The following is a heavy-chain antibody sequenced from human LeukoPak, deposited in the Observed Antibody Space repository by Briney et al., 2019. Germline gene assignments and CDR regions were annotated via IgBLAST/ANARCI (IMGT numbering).Heavy chain of an antibody. CDR3: ARDRQNRYGMDV. J-gene: IGHJ6*02. CDR2: IYYSGST. Sequence: SQTLSLTCTVSGGSISSGDYYWSWIRQPPGKGLEWIGYIYYSGSTYYNPSLKSRVTISVDTSKNQFSLKLSSVTAADTAVYYCARDRQNRYGMDVWGQGTTVTVSS. V-gene: IGHV4-30-4*01. CDR1: GGSISSGDYY.